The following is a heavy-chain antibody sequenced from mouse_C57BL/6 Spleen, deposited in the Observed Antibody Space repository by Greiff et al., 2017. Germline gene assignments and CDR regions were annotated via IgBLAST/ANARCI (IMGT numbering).Heavy chain of an antibody. V-gene: IGHV1-59*01. Sequence: VQLQQSGAELVRPGTSVKLSCKASGYTFTGYWMHWVKQRPGQGLEWIGVIDPSDSYTNYNQKFKGKATLTVDTSSSTAYMQLSSLTSEDSAVYYCARWPLITTVVSGAMDYWGQGTSVTVSS. CDR2: IDPSDSYT. D-gene: IGHD1-1*01. CDR3: ARWPLITTVVSGAMDY. J-gene: IGHJ4*01. CDR1: GYTFTGYW.